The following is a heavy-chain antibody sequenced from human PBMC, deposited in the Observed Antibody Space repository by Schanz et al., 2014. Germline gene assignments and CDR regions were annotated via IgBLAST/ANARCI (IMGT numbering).Heavy chain of an antibody. V-gene: IGHV3-30*04. D-gene: IGHD3-10*01. CDR2: ISSDGFNK. CDR3: ARGDMVRGGFDY. Sequence: QVQLVESGGGVVQPGGSLRLSCAASRFTFSTYAMHWVRQAPGKGLGWLAVISSDGFNKFYADSVKGRFTISRDNSKNKLYMQMNSLRTEDTAVYYCARGDMVRGGFDYWGQGTLVSVSS. J-gene: IGHJ4*02. CDR1: RFTFSTYA.